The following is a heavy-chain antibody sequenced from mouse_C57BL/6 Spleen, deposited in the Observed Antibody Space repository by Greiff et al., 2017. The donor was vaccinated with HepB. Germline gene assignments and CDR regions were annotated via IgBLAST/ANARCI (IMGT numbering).Heavy chain of an antibody. D-gene: IGHD2-10*01. Sequence: VQLQQPGAELVKPGASVKLSCKASGYTFTSYWMQWVKQRPGQGLEWIGEIDPSDSYNNYNQKFKGKATLTVDTSSSTAYMQLSSLTSEDSAVYYCARNLLGYAMDYWGQGTSVTVSS. J-gene: IGHJ4*01. V-gene: IGHV1-50*01. CDR1: GYTFTSYW. CDR3: ARNLLGYAMDY. CDR2: IDPSDSYN.